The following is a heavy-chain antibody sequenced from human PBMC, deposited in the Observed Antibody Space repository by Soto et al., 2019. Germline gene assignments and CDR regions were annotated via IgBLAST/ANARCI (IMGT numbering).Heavy chain of an antibody. J-gene: IGHJ4*02. V-gene: IGHV1-18*04. CDR3: ARDLYPLAYYFDF. CDR2: ISGHNGNT. D-gene: IGHD2-8*01. CDR1: GYTFTNHG. Sequence: QVQLVQSGAEVKKPGASVKVSCKASGYTFTNHGISWVRQAPGQGLEWLGWISGHNGNTKYAQRLKGRVTMTADTSTSTAYMGLRSLRSDDTAVYYCARDLYPLAYYFDFWGQGTLVTVSS.